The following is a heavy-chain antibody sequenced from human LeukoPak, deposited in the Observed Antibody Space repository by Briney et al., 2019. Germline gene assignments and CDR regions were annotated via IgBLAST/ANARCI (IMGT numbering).Heavy chain of an antibody. CDR3: AKAEKDYDILTGYYRYYYYMDV. CDR2: ISGSGGST. D-gene: IGHD3-9*01. CDR1: GFTFSSYA. V-gene: IGHV3-23*01. J-gene: IGHJ6*03. Sequence: PGGSLRLSCAASGFTFSSYAMSWVRQAPGKGLEWVSAISGSGGSTYYADSVKGRFTISRDNSKNTLYLQMNSLRAEDTAVYYCAKAEKDYDILTGYYRYYYYMDVWGKGTTVTVSS.